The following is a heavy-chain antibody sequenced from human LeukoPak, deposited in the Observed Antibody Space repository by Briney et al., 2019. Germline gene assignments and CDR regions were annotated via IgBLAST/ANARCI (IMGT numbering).Heavy chain of an antibody. CDR3: ARDEDRQVFGYYSYYMDV. CDR1: GYTFTSYG. D-gene: IGHD3-16*01. J-gene: IGHJ6*03. CDR2: ISAYNGNT. V-gene: IGHV1-18*01. Sequence: ASVKVSCKASGYTFTSYGISWVRQAPGQGLEWMGWISAYNGNTNYAQKLQGRVTMTTDTSTSTAYMELRSLRSDDTAVYYCARDEDRQVFGYYSYYMDVWGKGTTVTVSS.